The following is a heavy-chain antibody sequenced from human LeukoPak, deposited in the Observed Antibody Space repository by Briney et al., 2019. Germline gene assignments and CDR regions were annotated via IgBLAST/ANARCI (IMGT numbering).Heavy chain of an antibody. Sequence: ASVKVSCKASGYTFTSYGISWVRQAPGQGVEWMGWISAYNGNTNYAQKLQGRVTMTTDTSTSTAYMELRSLRPDDTAVYYCAREGDLVGATWYFDYWGQGTLVTVSS. D-gene: IGHD1-26*01. J-gene: IGHJ4*02. CDR3: AREGDLVGATWYFDY. CDR1: GYTFTSYG. V-gene: IGHV1-18*01. CDR2: ISAYNGNT.